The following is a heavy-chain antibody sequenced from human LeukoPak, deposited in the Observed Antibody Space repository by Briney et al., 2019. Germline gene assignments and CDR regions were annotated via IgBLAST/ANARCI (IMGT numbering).Heavy chain of an antibody. J-gene: IGHJ3*02. Sequence: SETLSLTCAVYGGSFSGYYWSWLRQPPGKGLEGIGEINHSGSTNYNPSLESRVTISVDTSKNQFSLKLSSVTAADTAVYYCARAGDKSGYTKRAFDIWGQGTMVTVSS. CDR2: INHSGST. D-gene: IGHD3-3*01. V-gene: IGHV4-34*01. CDR3: ARAGDKSGYTKRAFDI. CDR1: GGSFSGYY.